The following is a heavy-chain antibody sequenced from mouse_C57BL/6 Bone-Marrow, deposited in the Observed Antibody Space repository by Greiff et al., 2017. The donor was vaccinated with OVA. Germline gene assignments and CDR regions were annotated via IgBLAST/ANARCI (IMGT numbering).Heavy chain of an antibody. CDR2: ISSGGSYT. D-gene: IGHD2-4*01. CDR1: GFTFSSYG. J-gene: IGHJ3*01. V-gene: IGHV5-6*01. CDR3: ARHPLYDSPAY. Sequence: EVHLVESGGDLVKPGGSLKLSCAASGFTFSSYGMSWVRQTPDKRLEWVATISSGGSYTYYPDSVKGRFTISRDNAKNTLYLQMSSLKSEDTAMYYCARHPLYDSPAYWGQGTLVTVSA.